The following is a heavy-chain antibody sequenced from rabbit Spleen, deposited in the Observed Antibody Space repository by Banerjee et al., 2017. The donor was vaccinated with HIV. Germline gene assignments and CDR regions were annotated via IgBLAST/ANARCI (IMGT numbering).Heavy chain of an antibody. J-gene: IGHJ4*01. D-gene: IGHD8-1*01. Sequence: QSLEESGGDLVKPGASLTLTCTASGFSFSTSYYMCWVRQAPGKGLDWIACIDAGSSGSTYYASWAKGRFTISKTSSTTVTLQMTGLTAADTSTYFCARDAGSSYHYAFNLWGPGTLVTVS. CDR3: ARDAGSSYHYAFNL. CDR2: IDAGSSGST. V-gene: IGHV1S40*01. CDR1: GFSFSTSYY.